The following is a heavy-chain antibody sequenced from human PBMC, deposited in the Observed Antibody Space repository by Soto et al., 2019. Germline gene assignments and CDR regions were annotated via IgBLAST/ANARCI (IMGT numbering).Heavy chain of an antibody. CDR3: AKCGSSSDFVSGMDV. V-gene: IGHV1-69*13. CDR1: GGTFSKYA. D-gene: IGHD6-13*01. J-gene: IGHJ6*02. CDR2: IIPILATT. Sequence: GASVKVSCKASGGTFSKYAISWVRQAPGQGLEWMGGIIPILATTNHAQRFQGRVTITADESTATSYMELSSLRSEDTAVYFCAKCGSSSDFVSGMDVWGQGTTVTVSS.